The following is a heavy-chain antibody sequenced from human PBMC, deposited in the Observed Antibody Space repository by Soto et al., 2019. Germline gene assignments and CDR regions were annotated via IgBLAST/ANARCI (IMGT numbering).Heavy chain of an antibody. J-gene: IGHJ4*02. CDR1: GYTFTSYG. V-gene: IGHV1-18*01. Sequence: QVQLVQSGAEVKKPGASVKVSCKASGYTFTSYGISWVRQAPGQGLEWMGWISAYNGNTNYAQKRPGRGTMTTDTTPSTAYMELRGLRSDDTAVYYRARSLSGYITHFDYWGQGTLVTVSS. CDR3: ARSLSGYITHFDY. D-gene: IGHD3-22*01. CDR2: ISAYNGNT.